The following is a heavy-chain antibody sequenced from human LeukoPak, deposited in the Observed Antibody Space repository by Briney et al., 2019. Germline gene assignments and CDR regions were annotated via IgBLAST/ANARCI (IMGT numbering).Heavy chain of an antibody. J-gene: IGHJ4*02. CDR2: ISGSGGIT. D-gene: IGHD3-22*01. CDR1: GFTFSSYA. V-gene: IGHV3-23*01. Sequence: SGGSLRLSCAASGFTFSSYAMSWVRQAPGKGLEWVSAISGSGGITYYADSVKGRFTISRDNSKNTLYLQMNSLRAEDTAVYYCAKTANYYDSSGYGGFDYWGQGTLVTVSS. CDR3: AKTANYYDSSGYGGFDY.